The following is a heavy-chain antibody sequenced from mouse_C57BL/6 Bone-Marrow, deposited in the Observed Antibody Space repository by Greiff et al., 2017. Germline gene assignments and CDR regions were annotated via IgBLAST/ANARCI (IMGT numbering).Heavy chain of an antibody. V-gene: IGHV1-53*01. CDR1: GYTFTSYW. CDR3: AREEGYGLDY. CDR2: INPSNGGT. Sequence: VQLKEPGTELVQPGASVKLSCKASGYTFTSYWMHWVKQRPGQGLEWIRNINPSNGGTNYNEKFKSKATLTVDKSSSTAYMQLSSLTSEDSAVYCGAREEGYGLDYWGQGTTLTVSS. J-gene: IGHJ2*01. D-gene: IGHD1-1*01.